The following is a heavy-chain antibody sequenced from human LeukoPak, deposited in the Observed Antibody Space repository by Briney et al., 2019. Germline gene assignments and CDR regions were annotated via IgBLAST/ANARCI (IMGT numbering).Heavy chain of an antibody. J-gene: IGHJ4*02. CDR2: IHSSGST. V-gene: IGHV4-59*08. CDR3: ARHLTGSNYSPVYYFDY. D-gene: IGHD3-10*01. Sequence: SETLSLTSTVSGGSISSYFWSWIRQPPGRGLEWIGYIHSSGSTNYNPSLKSRVTISVDTSKNQFSLKLSSVTAADTAVYYCARHLTGSNYSPVYYFDYWGQGTLVTVSS. CDR1: GGSISSYF.